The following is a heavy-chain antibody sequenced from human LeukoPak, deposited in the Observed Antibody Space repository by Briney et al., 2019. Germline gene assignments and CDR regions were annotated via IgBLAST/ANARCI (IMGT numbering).Heavy chain of an antibody. J-gene: IGHJ4*02. CDR3: ASSYYYDGDY. CDR1: GFTFSSYG. V-gene: IGHV3-7*01. Sequence: GGSLRLSCAASGFTFSSYGMHWVRQAPGKGLEWVANINQDGSEKNYVDSVKGRFTISRDNAKNSLYLQMNSLRAEDTALYYCASSYYYDGDYWGQGTLVTVSS. CDR2: INQDGSEK. D-gene: IGHD3-22*01.